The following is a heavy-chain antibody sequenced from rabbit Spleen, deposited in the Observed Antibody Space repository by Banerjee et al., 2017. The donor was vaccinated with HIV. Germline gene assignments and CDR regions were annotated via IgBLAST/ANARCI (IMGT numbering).Heavy chain of an antibody. Sequence: QEQLEESGGGLVKPEGSLTLTCKASGFSFSDRDVMCWVRQAPGKGLEWIACIATVNSNTNYASWAKGRLTISKASSTTVTLQMTSLTAADTATYFCVRGDANSGNGFNLWGPGTLVTVS. D-gene: IGHD6-1*01. CDR3: VRGDANSGNGFNL. CDR1: GFSFSDRDV. V-gene: IGHV1S45*01. CDR2: IATVNSNT. J-gene: IGHJ4*01.